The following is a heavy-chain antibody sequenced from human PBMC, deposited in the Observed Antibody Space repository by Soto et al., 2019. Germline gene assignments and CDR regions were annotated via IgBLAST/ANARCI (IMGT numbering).Heavy chain of an antibody. Sequence: SETLSLTCAVSGGSISSGGYSWSWIRQPPGKGLEWIGYIYHSGSTYYNLSLKSRVTISVDRSKNQFSLKLSSVTAADTAVYYCARGGFYYDSSGYYDAFAIWGQGSLVPVSS. D-gene: IGHD3-22*01. J-gene: IGHJ3*02. CDR2: IYHSGST. CDR1: GGSISSGGYS. V-gene: IGHV4-30-2*01. CDR3: ARGGFYYDSSGYYDAFAI.